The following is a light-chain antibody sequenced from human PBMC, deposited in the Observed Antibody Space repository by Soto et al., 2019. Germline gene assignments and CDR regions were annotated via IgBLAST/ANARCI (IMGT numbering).Light chain of an antibody. CDR1: QSVSSY. V-gene: IGKV3-11*01. J-gene: IGKJ3*01. Sequence: EIVLTQSPATLSLSPGERATLSCRASQSVSSYLAWYQQKPGQAPRLLIYDASNRATGIPARFSGSGSGTDFTLTIRSLEPEDFAVYYCQQRSKWPPVNFGTGTEADI. CDR3: QQRSKWPPVN. CDR2: DAS.